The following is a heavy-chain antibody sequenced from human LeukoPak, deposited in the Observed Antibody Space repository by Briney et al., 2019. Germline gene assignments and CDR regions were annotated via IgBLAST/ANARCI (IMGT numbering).Heavy chain of an antibody. Sequence: GGSLRLSCAASGFTFRTYSMNWVRQTPEKGLEWVSSISSSSSYIYYTDSVKGRFTISRDNAKNSLYLQMDSLRAEDTAVYYCARDAGSGSFSTTIDYWGQGALVTVSS. V-gene: IGHV3-21*01. J-gene: IGHJ4*02. D-gene: IGHD1-26*01. CDR3: ARDAGSGSFSTTIDY. CDR1: GFTFRTYS. CDR2: ISSSSSYI.